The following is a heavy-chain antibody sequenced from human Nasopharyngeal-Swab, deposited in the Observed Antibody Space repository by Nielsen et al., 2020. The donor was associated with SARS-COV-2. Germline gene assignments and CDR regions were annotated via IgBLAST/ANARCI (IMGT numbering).Heavy chain of an antibody. CDR2: IIPIFGTA. Sequence: SVNVSCKASGGTFSSYAISWVRQAPGQGLEWMGGIIPIFGTANYAQKFQGRVTMTTDTSTSTAYMELRSLRSDDTAVYYCARDAWGSGWFVDAFDIWGQGTMVTVSS. CDR1: GGTFSSYA. V-gene: IGHV1-69*05. CDR3: ARDAWGSGWFVDAFDI. D-gene: IGHD6-19*01. J-gene: IGHJ3*02.